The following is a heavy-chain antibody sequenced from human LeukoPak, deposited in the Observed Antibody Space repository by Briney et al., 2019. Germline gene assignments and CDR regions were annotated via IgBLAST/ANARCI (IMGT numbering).Heavy chain of an antibody. Sequence: GGSLRLSCHASVFMFNSYSMNWVRQAPGKGLEWLAYISGRTNSIHYADSVKGRFTISRDNAQKSLYLQMDSLRVEDTAVYYRARDQWTPLSLPPGFDYWGQGTLVTVSS. CDR3: ARDQWTPLSLPPGFDY. CDR1: VFMFNSYS. CDR2: ISGRTNSI. D-gene: IGHD2/OR15-2a*01. V-gene: IGHV3-48*01. J-gene: IGHJ4*02.